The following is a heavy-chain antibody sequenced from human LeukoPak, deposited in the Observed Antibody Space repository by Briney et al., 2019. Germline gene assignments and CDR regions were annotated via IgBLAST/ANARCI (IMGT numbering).Heavy chain of an antibody. D-gene: IGHD3-22*01. Sequence: PGRSLRLSCAASGFTFSSYAMHWVRQAPGKGLEWVAVISYDGSNKYYADSVKSRFTISRDNSKNTLYLQMNSLRAEDTAVYYCARDYYDSSGYPWFDPWGQGTLVTVSS. CDR1: GFTFSSYA. V-gene: IGHV3-30*04. CDR3: ARDYYDSSGYPWFDP. CDR2: ISYDGSNK. J-gene: IGHJ5*02.